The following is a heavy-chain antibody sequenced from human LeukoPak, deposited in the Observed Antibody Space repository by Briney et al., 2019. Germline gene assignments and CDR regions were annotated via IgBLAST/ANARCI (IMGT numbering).Heavy chain of an antibody. CDR2: ISSGSSYI. J-gene: IGHJ3*02. Sequence: PGGSLSLSCAASGFTFSSYSMNWVRQAPGKGLEWVSSISSGSSYIYYADSVKGRFTISRDNAKNSLYLQMNSLRAEDTALYYCAKGIVEMATMRDAFDIWGQGTVVTVSS. D-gene: IGHD5-24*01. CDR1: GFTFSSYS. CDR3: AKGIVEMATMRDAFDI. V-gene: IGHV3-21*04.